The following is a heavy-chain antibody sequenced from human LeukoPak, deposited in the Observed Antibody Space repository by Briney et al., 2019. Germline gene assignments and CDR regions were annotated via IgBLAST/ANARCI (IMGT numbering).Heavy chain of an antibody. CDR2: ISGSGGST. V-gene: IGHV3-23*01. Sequence: PGGSLRLSCAASGFTFSSYGMSWVRQAPRKGLEWVSAISGSGGSTYYADSVKGRFTISRDNSKNTLYLQMNSLRAEDTAVYYCAKDRVAAKGVDYFDYWGQGTLVTVSS. D-gene: IGHD2-15*01. CDR3: AKDRVAAKGVDYFDY. CDR1: GFTFSSYG. J-gene: IGHJ4*02.